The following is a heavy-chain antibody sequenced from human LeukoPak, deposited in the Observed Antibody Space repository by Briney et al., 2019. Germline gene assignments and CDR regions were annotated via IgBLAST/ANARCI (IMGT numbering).Heavy chain of an antibody. CDR3: ARLVFLYCSSTSCSNIDY. V-gene: IGHV1-69*13. CDR2: IIPIFGTA. J-gene: IGHJ4*02. CDR1: GGTFSSYA. Sequence: GASVKVSCKASGGTFSSYAISWVRQAPGQGLEWMGGIIPIFGTANYAQKFQGRVTITADESTSTAYMELSSLRSEDTAVYYCARLVFLYCSSTSCSNIDYWGQGTLVTVSS. D-gene: IGHD2-2*01.